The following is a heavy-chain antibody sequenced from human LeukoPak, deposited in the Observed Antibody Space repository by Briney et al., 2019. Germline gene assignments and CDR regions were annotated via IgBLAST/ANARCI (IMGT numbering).Heavy chain of an antibody. V-gene: IGHV4-34*01. Sequence: KASETLSLTCAVYGGSFSGYYWSWIRQPPGKGLEWIGEINHSGSTNYNPSLKSRVTISVDTSKNQFSLKLSPVTAADTAVYYCARPHDYVWGSYRPTYYFDYWGQGTLVTVSS. CDR2: INHSGST. CDR1: GGSFSGYY. J-gene: IGHJ4*02. CDR3: ARPHDYVWGSYRPTYYFDY. D-gene: IGHD3-16*02.